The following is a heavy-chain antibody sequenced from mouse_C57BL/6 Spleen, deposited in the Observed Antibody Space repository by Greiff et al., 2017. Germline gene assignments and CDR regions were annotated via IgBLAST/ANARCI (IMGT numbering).Heavy chain of an antibody. CDR2: ISSGSSTI. V-gene: IGHV5-17*01. J-gene: IGHJ1*03. D-gene: IGHD2-4*01. CDR1: GFTFSDYG. Sequence: EVQVVESGGGLVKPGGSLKLSCAASGFTFSDYGMHWVRQAPEKGLEWVAYISSGSSTIYYADTVKGRFTISRDNAKNTLFLQMTSLRSEATAMYYWARDDYDGYWYFDVWGTGTTVTVSS. CDR3: ARDDYDGYWYFDV.